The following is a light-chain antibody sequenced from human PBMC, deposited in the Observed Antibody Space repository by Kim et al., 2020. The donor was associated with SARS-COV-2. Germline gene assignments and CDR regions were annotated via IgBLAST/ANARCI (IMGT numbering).Light chain of an antibody. CDR3: QQRSSGPLT. Sequence: LSPEERAPLSCRGCRSVRNLVAWFQQRPGQAPRLLIHGASNRASGIPARFSGSGSGTDFTLTISSLEPEDFAVYYCQQRSSGPLTFGPGTKVDIK. V-gene: IGKV3-11*01. CDR2: GAS. J-gene: IGKJ3*01. CDR1: RSVRNL.